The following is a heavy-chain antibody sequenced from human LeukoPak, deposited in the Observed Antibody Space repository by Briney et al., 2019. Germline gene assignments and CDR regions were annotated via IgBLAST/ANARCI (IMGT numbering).Heavy chain of an antibody. CDR3: ARGTRYDSSGYYSQDLDY. V-gene: IGHV3-33*01. J-gene: IGHJ4*02. CDR1: GFTFRTYG. Sequence: GGSLRLSCAASGFTFRTYGMHWVRQAPGKGLEWAAVIWYDGSNKYYADSVKGRFTISRDNSKNTLYLQMNSLRAEDTAVYYCARGTRYDSSGYYSQDLDYWGQGTLVTVSS. CDR2: IWYDGSNK. D-gene: IGHD3-22*01.